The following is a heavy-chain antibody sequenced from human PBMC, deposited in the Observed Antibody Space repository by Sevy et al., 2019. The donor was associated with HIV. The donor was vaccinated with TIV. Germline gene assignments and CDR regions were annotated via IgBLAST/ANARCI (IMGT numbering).Heavy chain of an antibody. V-gene: IGHV3-23*01. J-gene: IGHJ1*01. CDR1: GFTFSSYA. CDR2: ISGSGGST. D-gene: IGHD6-13*01. Sequence: GESLKISCAASGFTFSSYAMSWVRQAPGKGLEWVSAISGSGGSTYYADSVKGRFTISRDNSKNTLYLQMNSLRAEDTAVYYCAKDPEGGAAAGRRGYFQHWGQGTLVTVSS. CDR3: AKDPEGGAAAGRRGYFQH.